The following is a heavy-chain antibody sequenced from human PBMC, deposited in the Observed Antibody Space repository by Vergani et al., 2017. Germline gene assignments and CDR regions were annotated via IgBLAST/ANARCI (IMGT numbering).Heavy chain of an antibody. D-gene: IGHD3/OR15-3a*01. CDR2: IYYSGTT. CDR1: ADSISSGSYY. Sequence: QVQLQESGPGLVKPSETLFLTCTVSADSISSGSYYWGWIRQPPGKSLEWIGSIYYSGTTYYNPSLGGRVTMSIDKSKNHFSLTLTSVTAADSAFYFCARGQTGYSRDWSTYFFYMDVWGKGTTVTVSS. CDR3: ARGQTGYSRDWSTYFFYMDV. V-gene: IGHV4-39*07. J-gene: IGHJ6*03.